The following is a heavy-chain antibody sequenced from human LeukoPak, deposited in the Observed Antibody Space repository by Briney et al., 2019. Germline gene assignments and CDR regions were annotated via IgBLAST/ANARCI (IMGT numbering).Heavy chain of an antibody. V-gene: IGHV1-46*01. D-gene: IGHD5-18*01. CDR1: GYTFTSYY. Sequence: GASVKVSCKASGYTFTSYYMHWVRQAPGRGLEWMGIINPSGGSTSYAQKFQGRVTMTRDMSTSTVYMELSSLRSEDTAVYYCAREKIQLWPVYYYYYYMDVWGKGTTVTVSS. J-gene: IGHJ6*03. CDR3: AREKIQLWPVYYYYYYMDV. CDR2: INPSGGST.